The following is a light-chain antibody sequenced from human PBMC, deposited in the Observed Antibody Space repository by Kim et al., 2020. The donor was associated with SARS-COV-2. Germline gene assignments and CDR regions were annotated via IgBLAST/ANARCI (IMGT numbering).Light chain of an antibody. CDR2: AVS. J-gene: IGKJ4*01. V-gene: IGKV1-17*03. CDR3: LQHNSYPLT. CDR1: QGVNNF. Sequence: DIQMTQSPSAMSASVGDRVTITCRASQGVNNFLAWFQQRPGKVPKRLIYAVSRLQSGVPSRFSGSGSGTEFNLTISSLQPEDFATYYCLQHNSYPLTFGGGTKVDIK.